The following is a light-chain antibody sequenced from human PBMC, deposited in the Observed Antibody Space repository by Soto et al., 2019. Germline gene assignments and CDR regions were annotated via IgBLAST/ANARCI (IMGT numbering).Light chain of an antibody. V-gene: IGKV1-39*01. CDR1: QSISNY. CDR3: QQSYATLLT. Sequence: DIQMTQSPSSLSASVGDRVTITCRASQSISNYLKWYQQKPGKVPKLLIYAASSLQSGVPSRFSGSGSGTDFTLTISSLQPEDFATYYCQQSYATLLTFGPGTKVDIK. J-gene: IGKJ3*01. CDR2: AAS.